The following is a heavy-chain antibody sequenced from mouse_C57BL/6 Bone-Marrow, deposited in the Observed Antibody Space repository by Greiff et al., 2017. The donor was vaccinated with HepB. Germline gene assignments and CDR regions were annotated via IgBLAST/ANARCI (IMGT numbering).Heavy chain of an antibody. D-gene: IGHD2-2*01. J-gene: IGHJ3*01. V-gene: IGHV5-12*01. CDR2: ISNGGGST. CDR1: GFTFSDYY. Sequence: EVQLMESGGGLVQPGGSLKLSCAASGFTFSDYYMYWVRQTPEKRLEWVAYISNGGGSTYYPDTVKGRFTISRDNAKNTLYLQMSRLKSEDTAMYYCARREGYHGAWFAYWGQGTLVTVSA. CDR3: ARREGYHGAWFAY.